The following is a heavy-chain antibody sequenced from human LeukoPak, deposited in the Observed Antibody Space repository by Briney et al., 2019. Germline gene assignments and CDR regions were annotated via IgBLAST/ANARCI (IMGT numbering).Heavy chain of an antibody. V-gene: IGHV3-15*01. J-gene: IGHJ5*02. D-gene: IGHD4-17*01. CDR3: TTEDNGDYVGWFDP. CDR2: IKSETDGGTT. CDR1: GFTFSNAW. Sequence: GGSLRLSCAASGFTFSNAWMSWVRQAPGKGLEWVGRIKSETDGGTTDYAAPVKGRFTISRDDSKNTLYLQMNSLKTEDTAVYYCTTEDNGDYVGWFDPWGQGTLVTVSS.